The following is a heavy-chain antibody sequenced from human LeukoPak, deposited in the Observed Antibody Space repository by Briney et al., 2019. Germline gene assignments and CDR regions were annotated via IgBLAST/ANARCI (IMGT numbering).Heavy chain of an antibody. V-gene: IGHV3-30-3*01. D-gene: IGHD6-19*01. CDR3: ARDLAVAGPFDY. Sequence: PGRSLRLSCAASGFTFSSYAMHWARQAPGKGLEWVAVISYDGSNKYYADSVKGRFTISRDNSKNTLYLQMNSLRAEDTAVYYCARDLAVAGPFDYWGQGTLVTVSS. J-gene: IGHJ4*02. CDR2: ISYDGSNK. CDR1: GFTFSSYA.